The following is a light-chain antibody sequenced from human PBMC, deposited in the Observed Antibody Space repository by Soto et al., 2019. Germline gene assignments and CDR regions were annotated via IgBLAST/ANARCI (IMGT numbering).Light chain of an antibody. V-gene: IGKV1-9*01. Sequence: IQLTQSPSSLSASVGDRVTITCRASQGISSFLAWYQQKPGKAPNLLIYGASTLQSGVPSRFSGSGSGTEFTLTIASLQPEDFATYYCQQLNSYPRTFGQGTKVDIK. CDR3: QQLNSYPRT. CDR1: QGISSF. CDR2: GAS. J-gene: IGKJ1*01.